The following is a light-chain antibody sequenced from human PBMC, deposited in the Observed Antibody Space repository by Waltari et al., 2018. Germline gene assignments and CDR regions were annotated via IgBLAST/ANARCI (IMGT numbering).Light chain of an antibody. V-gene: IGLV1-47*01. CDR2: RNY. Sequence: QSVLTQPPSASGTPGQRVTISCSGSSSNIASNYVYWYQQLPGTATKLLIYRNYQRPAGVPDRFSGSKSGTSASLAISGLRSEDEADYYCAAWDDSLSGQVFGTGTKVTVL. CDR1: SSNIASNY. CDR3: AAWDDSLSGQV. J-gene: IGLJ1*01.